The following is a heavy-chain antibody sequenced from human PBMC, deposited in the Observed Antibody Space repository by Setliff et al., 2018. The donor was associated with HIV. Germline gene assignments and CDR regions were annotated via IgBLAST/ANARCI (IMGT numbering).Heavy chain of an antibody. Sequence: NPSETLSLTCAVYGGSFSGYHWNWIRQFPGKGLEWIGEINHTGNTQYNPSLKSRVTMSEETSKNQFSLKLKSVTAADTAIYFCARGKGGLVGPAEFDYWGPGTLVTV. CDR1: GGSFSGYH. CDR3: ARGKGGLVGPAEFDY. J-gene: IGHJ4*02. V-gene: IGHV4-34*01. D-gene: IGHD1-26*01. CDR2: INHTGNT.